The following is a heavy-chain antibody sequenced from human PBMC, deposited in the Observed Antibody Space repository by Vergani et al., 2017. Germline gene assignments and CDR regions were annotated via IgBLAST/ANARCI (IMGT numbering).Heavy chain of an antibody. D-gene: IGHD2-2*02. CDR2: IWSNGVNK. J-gene: IGHJ4*02. CDR3: AKETQDDTVEAPAAIQGTFDN. Sequence: QAQLVESGGGVVQPGSSLRLSCAASGFTFTDYGMHWVRQAPGKGLEWVAVIWSNGVNKYYADSVRGRFTFSRDNSKNTLYLQMNSLRAEDTAVYYCAKETQDDTVEAPAAIQGTFDNWGQGTLVTVSS. CDR1: GFTFTDYG. V-gene: IGHV3-33*06.